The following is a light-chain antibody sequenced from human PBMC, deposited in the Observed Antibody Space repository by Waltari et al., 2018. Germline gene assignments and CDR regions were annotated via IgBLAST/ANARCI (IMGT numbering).Light chain of an antibody. CDR2: GAS. CDR3: QHYHRLPAT. CDR1: QSVNRV. J-gene: IGKJ1*01. V-gene: IGKV3-20*01. Sequence: ELVSTQSPGTRSWSTGDRVTLSCRTSQSVNRVLAWYQQKPGQAPKLLIYGASSRPSGIPYRFSGSGSGTDFSLTISRLEPEDFATYYCQHYHRLPATFGQGTKVEIK.